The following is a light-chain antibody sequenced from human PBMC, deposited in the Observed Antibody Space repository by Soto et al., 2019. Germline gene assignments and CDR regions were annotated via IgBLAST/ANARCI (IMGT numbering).Light chain of an antibody. Sequence: EIVMTQSPAALSVSPGERVTLSCRASQSVRDTFAWYQQKPGQAPRLLIFGTSTRATGIPARFSGSGSGTEFTLTISSLQSEDFAVYYCQQYKNWPPWTFGQGTKVEIK. J-gene: IGKJ1*01. CDR3: QQYKNWPPWT. CDR1: QSVRDT. V-gene: IGKV3-15*01. CDR2: GTS.